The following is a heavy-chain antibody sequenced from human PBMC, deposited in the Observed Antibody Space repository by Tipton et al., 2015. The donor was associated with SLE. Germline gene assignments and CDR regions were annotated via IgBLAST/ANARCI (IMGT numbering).Heavy chain of an antibody. D-gene: IGHD1-26*01. Sequence: SLRLSCAASKFTFNDYAMSWVRQAPGKGLEWVSSITASGRNTYYADPVKGRFTISRDNSKDTLYLQMNSLRAEDTALYYCAKRPVGTIFHFDSWGQGTLVTVSS. CDR3: AKRPVGTIFHFDS. CDR1: KFTFNDYA. CDR2: ITASGRNT. V-gene: IGHV3-23*01. J-gene: IGHJ4*02.